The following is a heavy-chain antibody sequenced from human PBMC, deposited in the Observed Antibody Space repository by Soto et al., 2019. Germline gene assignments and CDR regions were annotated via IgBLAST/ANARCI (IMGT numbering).Heavy chain of an antibody. CDR1: GFTFSSYA. CDR2: ISGSGGST. J-gene: IGHJ6*02. V-gene: IGHV3-23*01. Sequence: GGSLRLSCAASGFTFSSYAMSWVRQAPGKGLEWVSAISGSGGSTYYADSVKGRFTISRDNSKNTLYLQMNSLRAEDTAVYYCAKVAMGATPHYYYYGMDVWGQGTTVTVSS. D-gene: IGHD1-26*01. CDR3: AKVAMGATPHYYYYGMDV.